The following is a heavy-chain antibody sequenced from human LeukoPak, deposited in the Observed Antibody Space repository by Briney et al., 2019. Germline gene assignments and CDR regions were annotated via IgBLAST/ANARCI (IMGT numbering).Heavy chain of an antibody. CDR2: ISSSSSYI. V-gene: IGHV3-21*01. J-gene: IGHJ3*02. CDR3: ARDNVASYYSSTKNGAFET. Sequence: GGSLRLSCAASGFTFSSYSMNWVRQAPGKGLEWVSSISSSSSYIYYADSVKGRFTIPRDNSKNSLYLQMNSLRAEDTAVYYRARDNVASYYSSTKNGAFETCGQGAMVSVSS. D-gene: IGHD2-2*01. CDR1: GFTFSSYS.